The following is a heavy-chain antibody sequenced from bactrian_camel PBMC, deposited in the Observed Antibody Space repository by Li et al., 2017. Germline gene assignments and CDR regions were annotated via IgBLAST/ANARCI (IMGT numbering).Heavy chain of an antibody. V-gene: IGHV3S25*01. CDR2: ISSAGDLT. CDR3: AARLSPYCSGGQPGLFGF. J-gene: IGHJ6*01. CDR1: GSGFVWMSYNSHC. D-gene: IGHD2*01. Sequence: PLVESGGGSVQAGGSLRLSCAASGSGFVWMSYNSHCLAWFRQAPGKGLEWVSTISSAGDLTSYADSVKGRFTISRDNVKNTLYLQMNSLKPEDTAMYYCAARLSPYCSGGQPGLFGFWGQGTQVTVS.